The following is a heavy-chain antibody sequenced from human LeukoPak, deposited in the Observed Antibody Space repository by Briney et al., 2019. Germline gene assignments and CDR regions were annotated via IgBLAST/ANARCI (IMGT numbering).Heavy chain of an antibody. J-gene: IGHJ4*02. D-gene: IGHD4-17*01. CDR3: ARALVRFYGDYDPYYFDY. V-gene: IGHV1-18*01. CDR1: GYTFTSYG. CDR2: ISAYNGNT. Sequence: GASVKVSCKASGYTFTSYGISWVRQAPGQGLEWMGWISAYNGNTNYAQKLQGRVTMTTDTSTSTAYMELRSLRSDDTAVYYCARALVRFYGDYDPYYFDYWGQGTLVTVSS.